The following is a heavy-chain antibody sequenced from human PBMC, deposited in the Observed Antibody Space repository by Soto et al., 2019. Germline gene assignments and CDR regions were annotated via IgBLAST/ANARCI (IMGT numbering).Heavy chain of an antibody. CDR3: ARDADDAFDI. CDR2: IYHGEST. V-gene: IGHV4-30-2*01. J-gene: IGHJ3*02. Sequence: QLQLQESGSGLVKPSQTLSLTCTFSGGSISSGGYTWSWIRQPPGKGLEWIGYIYHGESTYYNPPLKSRVTITIDRSKNQFSLKLSSVTAADTAVYYCARDADDAFDIWGQGTMVSVSS. CDR1: GGSISSGGYT.